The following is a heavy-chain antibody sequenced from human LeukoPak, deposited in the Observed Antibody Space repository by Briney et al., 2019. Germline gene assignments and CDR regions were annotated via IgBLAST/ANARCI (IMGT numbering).Heavy chain of an antibody. J-gene: IGHJ3*02. CDR1: GGSFSSYY. CDR2: IYYSGST. V-gene: IGHV4-59*08. D-gene: IGHD3-10*01. CDR3: ARQGYYYGSGSYPFDI. Sequence: SETLSLTCAVYGGSFSSYYWSWIRQPPGKGLEWIGYIYYSGSTNYNPSLKSRVTISVDTSKNQFSLKLSSVTAADTAVYYCARQGYYYGSGSYPFDIWGQGTMVTVSS.